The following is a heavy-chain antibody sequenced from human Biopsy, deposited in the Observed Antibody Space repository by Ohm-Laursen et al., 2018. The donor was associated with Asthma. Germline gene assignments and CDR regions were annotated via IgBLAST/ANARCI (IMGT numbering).Heavy chain of an antibody. D-gene: IGHD3-22*01. Sequence: GASVKVSCKASGSTVTRYAINWVRQAPGQGLEWMGWINTNTGNPTYAQGFTGRFVFSLDTSVNTAHLQISSLKAEDTAVYYCARMISYYHEMRAPFFDYWGQGTLVTVSS. CDR3: ARMISYYHEMRAPFFDY. V-gene: IGHV7-4-1*02. CDR2: INTNTGNP. CDR1: GSTVTRYA. J-gene: IGHJ4*02.